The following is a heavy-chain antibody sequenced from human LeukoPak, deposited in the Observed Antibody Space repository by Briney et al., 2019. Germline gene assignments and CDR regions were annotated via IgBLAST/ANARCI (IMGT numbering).Heavy chain of an antibody. CDR1: GFTFSSYE. V-gene: IGHV3-48*03. D-gene: IGHD4-23*01. CDR2: ISSSGSTI. CDR3: ARLQWRTTGVKYAFDY. Sequence: PGGSLRLSCAASGFTFSSYEMNWVRQAPGKGLEWVSYISSSGSTIYYADSVKGRFTISRDNAKNSLYLQMNSLRAEDTAVYYCARLQWRTTGVKYAFDYWGQGTLVTVSS. J-gene: IGHJ4*02.